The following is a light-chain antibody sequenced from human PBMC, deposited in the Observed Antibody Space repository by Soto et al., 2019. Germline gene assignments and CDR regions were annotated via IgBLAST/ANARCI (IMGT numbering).Light chain of an antibody. CDR1: QSISSY. J-gene: IGKJ4*01. V-gene: IGKV1-5*03. Sequence: DIQMTQSPSSLSASVGDRVTITCRASQSISSYLNWYQQKPGKAPKLRIYKASSLESGVPSTFSGSGSGTEFSLTVSSLQPDDFATYYCLQYVTYPLTLGGGTKVDIK. CDR2: KAS. CDR3: LQYVTYPLT.